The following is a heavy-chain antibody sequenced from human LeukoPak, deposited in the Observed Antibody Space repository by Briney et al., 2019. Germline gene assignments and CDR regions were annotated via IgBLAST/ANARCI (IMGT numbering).Heavy chain of an antibody. J-gene: IGHJ5*02. CDR1: GFTFSSYA. CDR3: ARGDPGFDP. CDR2: ISYDGSNK. V-gene: IGHV3-30*04. Sequence: GRSLRLPCAASGFTFSSYAMHWVRQAPGKGLEWVAVISYDGSNKYYADSVKGRFTISRDNSKNTLYLQMNSLRAEDTAVYYCARGDPGFDPWGQGTLVTVSS.